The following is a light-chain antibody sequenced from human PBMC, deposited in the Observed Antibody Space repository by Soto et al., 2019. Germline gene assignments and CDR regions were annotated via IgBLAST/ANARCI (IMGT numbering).Light chain of an antibody. Sequence: SVLTQPPSVSAAPGQKVTISCSGSLSNVGSNYVSWYQLLPRTAPKLLIFDNNKRPSGIPDRFSGSKSGTSATLGIAGLQTGDEADYYCGTWDSGLSAWVFGGGTKLTVL. J-gene: IGLJ3*02. V-gene: IGLV1-51*01. CDR3: GTWDSGLSAWV. CDR1: LSNVGSNY. CDR2: DNN.